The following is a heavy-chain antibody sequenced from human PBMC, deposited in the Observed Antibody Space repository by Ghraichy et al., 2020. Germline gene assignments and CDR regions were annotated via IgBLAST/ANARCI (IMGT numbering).Heavy chain of an antibody. D-gene: IGHD6-13*01. CDR2: ISYDGSNK. J-gene: IGHJ4*02. Sequence: GESLNISCAASGFTFSSYAMHWVRQAPGKGLEWVAVISYDGSNKYYADSVKGRFTISRDNSKNTLYLQMNSLRAEDTAVYYCARGNIAAALFSYWGQGTLVTVS. V-gene: IGHV3-30*04. CDR1: GFTFSSYA. CDR3: ARGNIAAALFSY.